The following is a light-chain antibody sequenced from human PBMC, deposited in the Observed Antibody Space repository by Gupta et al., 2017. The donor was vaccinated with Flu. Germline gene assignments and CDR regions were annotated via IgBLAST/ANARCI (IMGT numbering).Light chain of an antibody. CDR1: KDIRNT. V-gene: IGKV1-6*01. Sequence: IQITQSPLSLSSSLGDKVTTTCRESKDIRNTLGWYQQKPGKAPKLLMYKVSTLQSGVPSRFSGSGSGTDFTLTISSLQPEDLATYYCLHDYNYPLTFGGGTKVEIK. J-gene: IGKJ4*01. CDR2: KVS. CDR3: LHDYNYPLT.